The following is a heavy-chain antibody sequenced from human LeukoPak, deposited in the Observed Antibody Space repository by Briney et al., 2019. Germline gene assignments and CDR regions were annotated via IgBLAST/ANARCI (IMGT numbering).Heavy chain of an antibody. CDR3: ARAGGYCGRISCPYYFDY. V-gene: IGHV1-8*02. J-gene: IGHJ4*02. CDR1: GHTFTGYY. CDR2: MNPNSGNT. Sequence: GASVKVSCKASGHTFTGYYMHWVRQATGQGLEWMGWMNPNSGNTGYAQKFQGRVTMTRNTSISTAYMELSSLRSEDTAVYYCARAGGYCGRISCPYYFDYWGQGSLVAVSS. D-gene: IGHD2-15*01.